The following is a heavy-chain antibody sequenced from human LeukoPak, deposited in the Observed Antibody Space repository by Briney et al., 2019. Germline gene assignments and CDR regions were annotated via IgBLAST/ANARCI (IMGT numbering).Heavy chain of an antibody. Sequence: KPSQTLSLTCAVSGYSISSGYYWGWIRPPPGKGLEWIGSIYHSGSTYYNPSLKSRVTISVDTSKNQFSLKLSSVTAADTAVYYCARHTSPNWGSPYYYYMDVWGKGTTVTVSS. J-gene: IGHJ6*03. CDR3: ARHTSPNWGSPYYYYMDV. CDR1: GYSISSGYY. V-gene: IGHV4-38-2*01. CDR2: IYHSGST. D-gene: IGHD7-27*01.